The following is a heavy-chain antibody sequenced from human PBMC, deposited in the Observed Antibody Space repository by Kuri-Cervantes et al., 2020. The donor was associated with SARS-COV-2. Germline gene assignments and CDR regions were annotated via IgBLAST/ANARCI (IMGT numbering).Heavy chain of an antibody. D-gene: IGHD1-26*01. J-gene: IGHJ3*02. CDR1: GFTFSSPW. Sequence: GESLKISCAASGFTFSSPWMSWVRQAPGKGLEWVSAISGSGGSTYYADSVKGRFTISRDNSKNTLYLQMNSLRAEDTAVYYCAKGPVGATGAFDIWGQGTMVTVSS. V-gene: IGHV3-23*01. CDR3: AKGPVGATGAFDI. CDR2: ISGSGGST.